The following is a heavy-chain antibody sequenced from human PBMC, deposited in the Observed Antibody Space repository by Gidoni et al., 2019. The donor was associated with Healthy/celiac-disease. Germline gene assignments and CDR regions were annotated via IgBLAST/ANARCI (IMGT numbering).Heavy chain of an antibody. CDR1: GGSISSYY. D-gene: IGHD6-19*01. CDR3: ARAPIAVAGRSASIFDY. J-gene: IGHJ4*02. V-gene: IGHV4-59*01. Sequence: QVQLQESGTGLVKPSETLSLTCTVSGGSISSYYWSWIRQPPGKGLEWIGYIYYSGSTNYNPSLKSRVTISVDTSKNQFSLKLSSVTAADTAVYYCARAPIAVAGRSASIFDYWGQGTLVTVSS. CDR2: IYYSGST.